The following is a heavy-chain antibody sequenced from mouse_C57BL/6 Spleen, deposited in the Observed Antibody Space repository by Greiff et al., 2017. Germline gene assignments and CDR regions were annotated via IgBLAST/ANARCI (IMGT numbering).Heavy chain of an antibody. CDR2: ILPGTGST. D-gene: IGHD2-14*01. CDR1: GYTSTGYW. Sequence: VQRHQSEAELMKPGASVKLSCKPTGYTSTGYWLAWVKQRPGHGLEWIGEILPGTGSTNYNVKFKGKATFTADTCSNTAYLQLSSLTTEDSAIYYCARRGYPGWFAYWGQGTLVTVSA. J-gene: IGHJ3*01. V-gene: IGHV1-9*01. CDR3: ARRGYPGWFAY.